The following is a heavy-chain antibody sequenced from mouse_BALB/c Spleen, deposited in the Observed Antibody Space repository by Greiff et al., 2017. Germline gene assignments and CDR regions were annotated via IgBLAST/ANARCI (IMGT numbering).Heavy chain of an antibody. V-gene: IGHV14-3*02. Sequence: VQLQQSGAELVKPGASVKLSCTASGFNIKDTYMRWVKQRPEQGLEWIGRIDPANGNTKYDPKFQGKATITADTSSNTAYLQLSSLTSEDTAVYYCAREDFAYWGQGTLVTVSA. CDR1: GFNIKDTY. CDR2: IDPANGNT. CDR3: AREDFAY. J-gene: IGHJ3*01.